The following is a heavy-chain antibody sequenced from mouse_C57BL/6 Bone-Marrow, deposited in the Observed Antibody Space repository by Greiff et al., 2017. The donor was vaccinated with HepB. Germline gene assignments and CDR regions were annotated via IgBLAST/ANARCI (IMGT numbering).Heavy chain of an antibody. Sequence: EVQLQQSGAELVRPGASVKLSCTASGFNIKDDYMHWVKQRPEQGLEWIGWIDPENGDTEYASKFQGKATITADTSSNTAYLQLSSLTSEDTAVYYGTTGGIITTVVEGYFDVWGTGTTVTVSS. CDR2: IDPENGDT. CDR3: TTGGIITTVVEGYFDV. CDR1: GFNIKDDY. V-gene: IGHV14-4*01. J-gene: IGHJ1*03. D-gene: IGHD1-1*01.